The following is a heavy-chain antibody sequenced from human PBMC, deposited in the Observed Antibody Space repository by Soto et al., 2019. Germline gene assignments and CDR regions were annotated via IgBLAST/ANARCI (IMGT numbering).Heavy chain of an antibody. V-gene: IGHV4-31*03. Sequence: SETLSLTCTVSGGSISSGGYYWSWIRRHPGKGLEWIGYIYYSGSTYYNPSLKSRVTISVDTSKNQFSLKLSSVTAADTAVYYCARYVLRYFDWPPQAFDIWGQGTMVTVSS. CDR2: IYYSGST. CDR3: ARYVLRYFDWPPQAFDI. J-gene: IGHJ3*02. CDR1: GGSISSGGYY. D-gene: IGHD3-9*01.